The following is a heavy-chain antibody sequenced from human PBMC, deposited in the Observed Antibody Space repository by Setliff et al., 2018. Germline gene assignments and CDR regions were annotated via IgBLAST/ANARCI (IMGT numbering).Heavy chain of an antibody. CDR2: IYYSGNN. Sequence: SETLSLTCTVSGGSINSSTYNSRSYYWGWIRQPPGKGLEWIGRIYYSGNNYYNASPKSRLTISVDTSKNQFSLKLRSVTAADTAVYYCARTGTYRYFDYWGQGILVTVSS. CDR3: ARTGTYRYFDY. J-gene: IGHJ4*02. V-gene: IGHV4-39*01. CDR1: GGSINSSTYNSRSYY. D-gene: IGHD1-1*01.